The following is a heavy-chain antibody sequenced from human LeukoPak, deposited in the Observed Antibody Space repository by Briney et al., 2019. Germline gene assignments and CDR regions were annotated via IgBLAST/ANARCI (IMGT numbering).Heavy chain of an antibody. CDR1: GFTFDDYA. J-gene: IGHJ3*02. CDR2: ISWNSRSI. CDR3: ASHPGPLDGGDAFDI. V-gene: IGHV3-9*01. D-gene: IGHD3-10*01. Sequence: PGGSLRLSCAASGFTFDDYAMHWVRQAPGKGLEWVSGISWNSRSIDYADSVKGRFTISRDNAKNSLYLQMNSLRAEDTAVYYCASHPGPLDGGDAFDIWGQGTMVTVSS.